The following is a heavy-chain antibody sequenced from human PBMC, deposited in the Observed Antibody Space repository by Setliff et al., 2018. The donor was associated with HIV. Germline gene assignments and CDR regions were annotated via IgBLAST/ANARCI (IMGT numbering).Heavy chain of an antibody. Sequence: ASVKVSCKASGYSFTSLGLTWVRQAPGQGLEWMEWINTHTGNPTYAQGFTGRFVFSLDTSVSTAYLQISSLKPEDTGVYYCARVRNWSDYWGQGTLVTVSS. CDR3: ARVRNWSDY. J-gene: IGHJ4*02. CDR2: INTHTGNP. CDR1: GYSFTSLG. V-gene: IGHV7-4-1*02.